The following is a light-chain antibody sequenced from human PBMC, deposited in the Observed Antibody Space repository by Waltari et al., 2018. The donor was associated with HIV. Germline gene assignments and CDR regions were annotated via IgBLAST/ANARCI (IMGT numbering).Light chain of an antibody. Sequence: EIVMTQSPATLSVXPGERATLSCRASXSVSSNLAWYQQKPGQAPRLLIYGASTRATGIPARFSGSGSGTEFTLTISSLQSEDFAVYYCQQYNNWPPWTFGQGTKVEIK. J-gene: IGKJ1*01. V-gene: IGKV3-15*01. CDR3: QQYNNWPPWT. CDR1: XSVSSN. CDR2: GAS.